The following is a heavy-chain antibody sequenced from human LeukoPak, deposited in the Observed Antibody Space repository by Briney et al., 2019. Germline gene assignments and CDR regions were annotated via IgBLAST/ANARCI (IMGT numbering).Heavy chain of an antibody. D-gene: IGHD4-17*01. J-gene: IGHJ4*02. Sequence: PGGSLRLSCAASGFTFNTYSMNWVRQTPGKGLERVSSISGSGTDIYYADSMKGRITISRENAKNSLYLQMNSLRAEDTAVYYCARDKTYGEQFDSWGQGTLVTVSS. CDR1: GFTFNTYS. CDR2: ISGSGTDI. CDR3: ARDKTYGEQFDS. V-gene: IGHV3-21*01.